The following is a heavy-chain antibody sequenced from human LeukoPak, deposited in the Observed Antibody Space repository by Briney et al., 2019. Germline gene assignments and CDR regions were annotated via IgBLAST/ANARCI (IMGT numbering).Heavy chain of an antibody. CDR2: IYPGDSDT. CDR3: ARIASDYYYYYYMDV. D-gene: IGHD2-21*02. J-gene: IGHJ6*03. CDR1: GYSFTSYW. V-gene: IGHV5-51*01. Sequence: GESLQISCKGSGYSFTSYWIGWVRQLPGKGLEWMGIIYPGDSDTRYSPSFQGQVTISADKSISTAYLQWSSLKASDTATYYCARIASDYYYYYYMDVWGKGTTVTVSS.